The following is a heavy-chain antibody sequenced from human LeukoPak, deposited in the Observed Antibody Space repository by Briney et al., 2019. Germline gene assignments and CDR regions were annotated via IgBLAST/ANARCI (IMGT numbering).Heavy chain of an antibody. CDR3: ARARIHYYATGADY. J-gene: IGHJ4*02. D-gene: IGHD3-10*01. V-gene: IGHV3-30*04. Sequence: GGSLRLSCAASGFTLSSYAMHWVRQAPGKGLERVAVISYDGSNKYYADSVKGRFTISRDNSKNTLYLQMNSLRAEDTAVYYCARARIHYYATGADYWGQGTLVTVSS. CDR1: GFTLSSYA. CDR2: ISYDGSNK.